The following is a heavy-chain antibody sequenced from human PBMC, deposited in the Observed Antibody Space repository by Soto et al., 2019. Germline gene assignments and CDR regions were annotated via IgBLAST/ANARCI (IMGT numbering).Heavy chain of an antibody. J-gene: IGHJ3*02. CDR2: IISSGSGI. CDR3: QISYSDVFYI. V-gene: IGHV3-11*04. CDR1: GFTFSDYY. D-gene: IGHD2-15*01. Sequence: QVQLVESGGGLVKPGGSLILSCAASGFTFSDYYMTWIRQAPGKGLEWVSYIISSGSGIYYTDSMKGGFTFSSENAKNSRYRQMSSLIVEDAAVNNCQISYSDVFYIWPQGKMVTASS.